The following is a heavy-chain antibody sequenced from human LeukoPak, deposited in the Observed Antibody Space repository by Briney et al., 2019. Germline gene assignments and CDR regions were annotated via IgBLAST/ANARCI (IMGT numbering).Heavy chain of an antibody. CDR2: ISSSSSYI. CDR3: AKRSVALDAFDI. CDR1: GFTFSSYS. Sequence: PGGSLRLSCAASGFTFSSYSMNWVRQAPGKGLEWVSSISSSSSYIYYADSVKGRFTISRDNSKNTLYLQMNSLRAEDTAVYYCAKRSVALDAFDIWGQGTMVTVSS. V-gene: IGHV3-21*04. J-gene: IGHJ3*02. D-gene: IGHD2-15*01.